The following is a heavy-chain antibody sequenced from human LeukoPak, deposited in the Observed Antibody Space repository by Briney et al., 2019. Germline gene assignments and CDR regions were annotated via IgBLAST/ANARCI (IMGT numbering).Heavy chain of an antibody. CDR2: IYSGGGT. V-gene: IGHV3-66*01. Sequence: GGSLRLSCAASGFTFSSNYMSWVRQAPGKGLEWVSVIYSGGGTYYADSVKGRFTISRDNSKNTLYLQMNSLRAEDTAVYYCATLRYFDLFDYWGQGTLVTVSS. D-gene: IGHD3-9*01. CDR3: ATLRYFDLFDY. CDR1: GFTFSSNY. J-gene: IGHJ4*02.